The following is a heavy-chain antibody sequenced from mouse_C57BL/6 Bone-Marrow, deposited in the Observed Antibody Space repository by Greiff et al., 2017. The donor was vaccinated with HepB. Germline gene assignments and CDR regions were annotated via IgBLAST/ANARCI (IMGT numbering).Heavy chain of an antibody. V-gene: IGHV5-17*01. Sequence: EVKVEESGGGLVKPGGSLKLSCAASGFTFSDYGMHWVRQAPEKGLEWVAYISSGSSTIYYADTVKGRFTISRDNAKNTLFLQMTSLRSEDTAMYYCARSHYGSSLYYFDYWGQGTTLTVSS. J-gene: IGHJ2*01. D-gene: IGHD1-1*01. CDR2: ISSGSSTI. CDR3: ARSHYGSSLYYFDY. CDR1: GFTFSDYG.